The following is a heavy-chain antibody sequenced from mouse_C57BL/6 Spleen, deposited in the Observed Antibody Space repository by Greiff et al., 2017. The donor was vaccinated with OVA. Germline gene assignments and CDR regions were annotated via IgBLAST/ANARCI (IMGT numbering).Heavy chain of an antibody. CDR1: GYTFTSYW. D-gene: IGHD1-1*01. J-gene: IGHJ2*01. V-gene: IGHV1-50*01. CDR2: IDPSDSYT. Sequence: QVQLQQPGAELVKPGASVKLSCKASGYTFTSYWMQWVKQRPGQGLEWIGEIDPSDSYTNYNQKFKGKATLTVDTSSSTAYMQLSSLTSEDSAVYYCARITTVVAPYGGQGTTLTVSS. CDR3: ARITTVVAPY.